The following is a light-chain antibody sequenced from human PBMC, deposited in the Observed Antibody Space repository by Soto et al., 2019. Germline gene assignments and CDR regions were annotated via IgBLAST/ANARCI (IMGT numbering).Light chain of an antibody. J-gene: IGLJ2*01. CDR2: EVS. Sequence: QSALTQPASVSGSPGQSITISCTGTSSDVGSYNFVSWYQHHPGKAPKFVIYEVSKRPSGVSNRFSGSKSGNTASLTISGLQAEDEADYYCCSFAGRYTVVFGGGTKLTVL. CDR1: SSDVGSYNF. CDR3: CSFAGRYTVV. V-gene: IGLV2-23*02.